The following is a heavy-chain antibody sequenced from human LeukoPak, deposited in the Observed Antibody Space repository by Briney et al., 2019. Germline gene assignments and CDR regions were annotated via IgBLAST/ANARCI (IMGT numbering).Heavy chain of an antibody. CDR2: ISGSGGST. D-gene: IGHD6-6*01. Sequence: GGSLRLSCAASGYTFSSYAMTWVRQPPGKGLEWVSAISGSGGSTHYADSVKGRFTISRDNSKNTLYLQMNSLRAEDTAVYYCAKGAPYSSSLSNWFDPWGQGTLVAVSS. V-gene: IGHV3-23*01. CDR3: AKGAPYSSSLSNWFDP. CDR1: GYTFSSYA. J-gene: IGHJ5*02.